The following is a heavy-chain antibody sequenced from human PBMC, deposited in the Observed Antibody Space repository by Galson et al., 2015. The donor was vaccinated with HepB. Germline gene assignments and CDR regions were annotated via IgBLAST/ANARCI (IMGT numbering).Heavy chain of an antibody. J-gene: IGHJ4*02. V-gene: IGHV5-10-1*01. CDR1: GYSFTSYW. CDR3: ATNYYFDY. Sequence: QSGAEMKKPGESLRISCEGSGYSFTSYWISWVRQMPGKGLELMGRIDPIDSYTNYSPSFQGHVTISADKSISTAYLQWGSLRASDTAMYYCATNYYFDYWGQGTLVTVSS. CDR2: IDPIDSYT. D-gene: IGHD5-24*01.